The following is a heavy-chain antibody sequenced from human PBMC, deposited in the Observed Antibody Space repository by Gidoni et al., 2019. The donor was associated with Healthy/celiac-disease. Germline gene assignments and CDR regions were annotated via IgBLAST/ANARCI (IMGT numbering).Heavy chain of an antibody. CDR3: ARDRGLRYSYEYYYYYYGMDV. Sequence: QVQLVESGGGVVQPERSLRLSCAAAGFTFSSNGMTWGRQAPGEGLEWVAVIWYDGSNKYYADSVKGRFTISRDNSKNTLYLQMNSLRAEDTAVYYCARDRGLRYSYEYYYYYYGMDVWGQGTTVTVSS. CDR1: GFTFSSNG. J-gene: IGHJ6*02. CDR2: IWYDGSNK. D-gene: IGHD5-18*01. V-gene: IGHV3-33*01.